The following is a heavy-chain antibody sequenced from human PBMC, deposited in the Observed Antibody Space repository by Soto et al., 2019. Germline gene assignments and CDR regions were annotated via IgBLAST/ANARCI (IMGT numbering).Heavy chain of an antibody. CDR1: GGSISSGGYY. D-gene: IGHD3-22*01. J-gene: IGHJ6*02. CDR2: ISGSGGST. CDR3: ASRVMTPGPGGGGMDV. Sequence: ETLSLTCTVSGGSISSGGYYWSWVRQAPGKGLEWVSAISGSGGSTYYADSVKGRFTISRDNSKNTLYLQMNSLRAEDTAMYYCASRVMTPGPGGGGMDVWGQGTTVTVSS. V-gene: IGHV3-23*01.